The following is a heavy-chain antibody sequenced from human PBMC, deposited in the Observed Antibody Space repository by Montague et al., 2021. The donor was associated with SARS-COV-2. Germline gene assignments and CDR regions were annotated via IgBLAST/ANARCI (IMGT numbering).Heavy chain of an antibody. CDR1: FGSVKNYF. CDR3: ARQKMGSVTIFGVVMHDSWFDP. Sequence: SETLSLTCTVSFGSVKNYFWSWIRQPPGKGLEWIGRIFVTGSTYXNPSLKSRVTISVDTSKNQFSLKPSSVTAADTAVYYCARQKMGSVTIFGVVMHDSWFDPWGQGTLVAVSS. J-gene: IGHJ5*02. CDR2: IFVTGST. D-gene: IGHD3-3*01. V-gene: IGHV4-59*05.